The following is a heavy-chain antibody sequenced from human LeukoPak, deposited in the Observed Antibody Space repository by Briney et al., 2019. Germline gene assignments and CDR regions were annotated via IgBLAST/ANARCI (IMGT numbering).Heavy chain of an antibody. Sequence: PSETLSLTCTVSGGSISSYYWSWIRQPPGKGLEWIGYIYYSGSTNYNPSLKSRVTISVDTSKNQFSLKLSSVTAADTAVYYCARVRGIAVAGFFDYWGQGTLVTVSS. D-gene: IGHD6-19*01. J-gene: IGHJ4*02. CDR1: GGSISSYY. CDR2: IYYSGST. CDR3: ARVRGIAVAGFFDY. V-gene: IGHV4-59*01.